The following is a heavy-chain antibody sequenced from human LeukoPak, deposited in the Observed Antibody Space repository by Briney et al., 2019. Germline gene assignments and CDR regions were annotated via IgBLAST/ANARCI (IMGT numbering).Heavy chain of an antibody. D-gene: IGHD1-26*01. CDR2: IIPIFGTA. CDR3: ASPPRAYSGSHFDY. V-gene: IGHV1-69*01. Sequence: SVKVSCKASGGTFSSYAISWVRQAPGQGLEWMGGIIPIFGTANYAQKFQGRVTITADESTSTAYMELSSLRSEDTAVYYCASPPRAYSGSHFDYWGQGTLVTVSS. J-gene: IGHJ4*02. CDR1: GGTFSSYA.